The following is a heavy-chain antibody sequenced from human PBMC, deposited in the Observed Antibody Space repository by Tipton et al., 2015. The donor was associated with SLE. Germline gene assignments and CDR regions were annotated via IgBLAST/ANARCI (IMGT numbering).Heavy chain of an antibody. CDR2: IYNIGNT. CDR3: ARGVQLADFDY. D-gene: IGHD2-8*01. CDR1: GGFINRTTNY. V-gene: IGHV4-61*05. Sequence: LRLSCNVSGGFINRTTNYWAWVRQPPGKGLEWIGYIYNIGNTNYNPSLKSRVTISVSTSKNQFSLKLNSVTAADTAVYYCARGVQLADFDYWGQGTLVTVSS. J-gene: IGHJ4*02.